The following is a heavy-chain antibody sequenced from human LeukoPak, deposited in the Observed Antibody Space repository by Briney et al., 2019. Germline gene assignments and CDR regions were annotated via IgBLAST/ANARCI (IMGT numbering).Heavy chain of an antibody. CDR1: GYTFTNYH. J-gene: IGHJ4*02. CDR2: INPSGGST. V-gene: IGHV1-46*01. CDR3: ARDAIENYDFWSGSYYYFDY. Sequence: ASVKVSCKSSGYTFTNYHMHGVRQAPGQGLEWIGIINPSGGSTSYAQSFQGRVTMTRDTSTSTVYMELSSLRSEDTAVYYCARDAIENYDFWSGSYYYFDYWGQGTLVTVSS. D-gene: IGHD3-3*01.